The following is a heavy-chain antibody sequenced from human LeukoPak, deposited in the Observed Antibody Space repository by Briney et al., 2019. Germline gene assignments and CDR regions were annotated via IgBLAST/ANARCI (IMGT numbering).Heavy chain of an antibody. CDR3: ANTTRVAPDGRAEYFQH. CDR2: RYVGGRD. J-gene: IGHJ1*01. D-gene: IGHD5-12*01. CDR1: GGSISSYS. V-gene: IGHV4-59*03. Sequence: PSETLSLTCTVSGGSISSYSWSWIRQPPGKGLEWIGCRYVGGRDLYNPSLKSRVTISVDASEEQISLSLRSVTAADTAMYYCANTTRVAPDGRAEYFQHWGQGTLAIASS.